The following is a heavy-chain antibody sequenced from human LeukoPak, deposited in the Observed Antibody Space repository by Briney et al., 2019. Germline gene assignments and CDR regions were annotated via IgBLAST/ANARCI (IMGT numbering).Heavy chain of an antibody. V-gene: IGHV3-30*18. CDR1: GFTFSSYA. D-gene: IGHD3-10*02. Sequence: PGRSLRLSCAASGFTFSSYAMHWVRQAPGKGLERVAVISYDGSNKYYADSVKGRFTISRDNSKNTLYLQMNSLRAEDTAVYYCAKFFTGEYVRAFDVWGQGTMVTVSS. J-gene: IGHJ3*01. CDR3: AKFFTGEYVRAFDV. CDR2: ISYDGSNK.